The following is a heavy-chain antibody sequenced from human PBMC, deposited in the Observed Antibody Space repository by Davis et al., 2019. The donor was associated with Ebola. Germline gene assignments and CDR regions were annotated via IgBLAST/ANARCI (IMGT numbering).Heavy chain of an antibody. D-gene: IGHD3-22*01. J-gene: IGHJ4*02. CDR1: GYTFTGYY. CDR3: ARDQRDGGGWYYDSSGYYPDY. Sequence: ASVKVSCKASGYTFTGYYMHWVRQAPGQGLEWMGWINPNSGGTNYAQKFQGRVTMTRDTSISTAYMELSRLRSDDTAVYYCARDQRDGGGWYYDSSGYYPDYWGQGTLVTVSS. CDR2: INPNSGGT. V-gene: IGHV1-2*02.